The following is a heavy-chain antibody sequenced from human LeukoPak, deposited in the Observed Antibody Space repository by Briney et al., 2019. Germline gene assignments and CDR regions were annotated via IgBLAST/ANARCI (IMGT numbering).Heavy chain of an antibody. D-gene: IGHD5-18*01. CDR3: ARVAYSYGDYYFDY. V-gene: IGHV3-53*01. CDR1: GFTISSNY. CDR2: INSGGST. Sequence: GGSLRLFCAASGFTISSNYMSWVRQAPGKGLEWVSIINSGGSTYYADSVKGRFTISRDNSKNTLFLQMNSLRVGDTAVYYCARVAYSYGDYYFDYWGQGTLVTVSS. J-gene: IGHJ4*02.